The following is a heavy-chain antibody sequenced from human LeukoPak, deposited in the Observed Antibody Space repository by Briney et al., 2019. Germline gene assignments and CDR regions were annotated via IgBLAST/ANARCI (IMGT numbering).Heavy chain of an antibody. V-gene: IGHV3-33*06. CDR2: TWYDGSNK. CDR3: AKDSGSMVALDY. CDR1: GFTFSSYG. D-gene: IGHD4/OR15-4a*01. Sequence: GGSLRLSCAASGFTFSSYGMHWVRQAPGKGLEWVAVTWYDGSNKYYADSVKGRFTISRDNSKNTLYLQMNSLRAEDTAVYYCAKDSGSMVALDYWGQGTLVTVSS. J-gene: IGHJ4*02.